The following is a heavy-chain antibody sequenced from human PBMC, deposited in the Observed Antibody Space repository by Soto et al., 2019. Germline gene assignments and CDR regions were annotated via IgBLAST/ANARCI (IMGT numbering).Heavy chain of an antibody. CDR1: GGSVSSGSYY. Sequence: PSETLSLTCTVSGGSVSSGSYYWSWIRQPPGKGLEWIGYIYYSGSTNYNPSLKSRVTISVDTSKNQFSLKLSSVTAADTAVYYCARARKIAARPGDWFDPWGQGTLVTVSS. J-gene: IGHJ5*02. CDR2: IYYSGST. V-gene: IGHV4-61*01. D-gene: IGHD6-6*01. CDR3: ARARKIAARPGDWFDP.